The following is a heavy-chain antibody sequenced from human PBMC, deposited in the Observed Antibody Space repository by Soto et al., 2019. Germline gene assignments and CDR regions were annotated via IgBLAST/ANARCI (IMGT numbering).Heavy chain of an antibody. CDR3: AGNRHCSSTSCYTSLDY. Sequence: ASVKVSCKASGYTFTSYGISWVRQAPGQGLEWMGWISAYNGNTNYAQKLQGRVTITTDTSTSTAYMELRSLRSEDTAVYYCAGNRHCSSTSCYTSLDYWGQGTMVTVSS. J-gene: IGHJ4*02. D-gene: IGHD2-2*02. V-gene: IGHV1-18*01. CDR2: ISAYNGNT. CDR1: GYTFTSYG.